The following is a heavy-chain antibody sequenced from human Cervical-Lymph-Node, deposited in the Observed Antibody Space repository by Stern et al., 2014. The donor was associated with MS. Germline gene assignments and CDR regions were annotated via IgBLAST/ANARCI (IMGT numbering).Heavy chain of an antibody. CDR1: GFTFSSYG. CDR3: ARDSTPSYYYYYGMDV. J-gene: IGHJ6*02. D-gene: IGHD2/OR15-2a*01. Sequence: VQLVESGGGVVQPGRSLRLSCAASGFTFSSYGMHWVRQAPGTGLEWVAVIWYDGSNKYYADSVKGRFTISRDNSKNTLYLQMNRLRAEDTAVYYCARDSTPSYYYYYGMDVWGQGTTVTVSS. CDR2: IWYDGSNK. V-gene: IGHV3-33*01.